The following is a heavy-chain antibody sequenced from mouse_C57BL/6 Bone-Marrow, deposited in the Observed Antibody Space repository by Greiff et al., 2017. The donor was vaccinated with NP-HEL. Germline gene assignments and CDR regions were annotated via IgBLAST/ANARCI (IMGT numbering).Heavy chain of an antibody. D-gene: IGHD1-1*01. CDR2: IRNKANGYTT. Sequence: VQLKESGGGLVQPGGSLSLSCAASGFTFTDYYMSWVRQPPGKALEWLGFIRNKANGYTTEYSASVKGRFTISRDNSQSILYLQMNALRAEDSATYYCARNYYGSPYAMDYWGQGTSVTVSS. CDR1: GFTFTDYY. CDR3: ARNYYGSPYAMDY. J-gene: IGHJ4*01. V-gene: IGHV7-3*01.